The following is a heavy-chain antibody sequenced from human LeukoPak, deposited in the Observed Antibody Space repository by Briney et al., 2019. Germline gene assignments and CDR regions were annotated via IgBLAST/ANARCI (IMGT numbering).Heavy chain of an antibody. J-gene: IGHJ4*02. D-gene: IGHD6-19*01. Sequence: LSLTCTVSGGSISSGGYYWSWIRQHPGKGLEWIGYIYYSGSTYYNPSLKSRVTISVDTSKNQFSLKLSSVTAADTAVYYCARDRYSSGCYDSWGQGTLVTVSS. CDR3: ARDRYSSGCYDS. V-gene: IGHV4-31*03. CDR1: GGSISSGGYY. CDR2: IYYSGST.